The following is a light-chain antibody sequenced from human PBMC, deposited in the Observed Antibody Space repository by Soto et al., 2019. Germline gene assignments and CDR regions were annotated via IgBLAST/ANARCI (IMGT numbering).Light chain of an antibody. V-gene: IGKV3-20*01. CDR1: QSVSSGY. CDR2: GAS. J-gene: IGKJ1*01. CDR3: QQYGSSPPT. Sequence: EIVLTQSPGTLSLSPGERATLSFRASQSVSSGYLAWYQQKPGQAPRLLIYGASSRATGIPDRFSGSGSGTDFTLTISRLEPEDFAVYYCQQYGSSPPTFGQGTKVDIK.